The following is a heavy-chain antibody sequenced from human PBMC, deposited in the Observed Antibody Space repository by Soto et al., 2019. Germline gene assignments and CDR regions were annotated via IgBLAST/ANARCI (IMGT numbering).Heavy chain of an antibody. CDR1: GFTFSTYW. CDR2: INQDGSEK. D-gene: IGHD2-15*01. V-gene: IGHV3-7*03. J-gene: IGHJ4*02. CDR3: AKATYCSGGSCYPYYFDY. Sequence: PGGSLRLSCAASGFTFSTYWMSWVRQAPGKGLEWVANINQDGSEKHYVDSVKGRFTISRDNSKNTLYLQMNSLRAEDTAVYYCAKATYCSGGSCYPYYFDYWGQGTLVTVSS.